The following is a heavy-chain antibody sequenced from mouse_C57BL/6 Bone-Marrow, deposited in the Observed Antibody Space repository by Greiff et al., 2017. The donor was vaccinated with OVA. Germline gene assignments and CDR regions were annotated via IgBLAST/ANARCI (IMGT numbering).Heavy chain of an antibody. J-gene: IGHJ3*01. CDR1: GFTFSSYA. CDR3: ARDRGTGRGFAY. Sequence: DVHLVESGGGLVKPGGSLKLSCAASGFTFSSYAMSWVRQTPEKRLEWVATISDGGSYTYYPDNVKGRFTISRDNAKNNLYLQMSHLKSEDTAMYYCARDRGTGRGFAYWGQGTLVTVSA. D-gene: IGHD4-1*01. V-gene: IGHV5-4*01. CDR2: ISDGGSYT.